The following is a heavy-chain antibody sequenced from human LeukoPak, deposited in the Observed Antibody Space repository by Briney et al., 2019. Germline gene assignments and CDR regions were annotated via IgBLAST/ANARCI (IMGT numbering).Heavy chain of an antibody. Sequence: GGSLRLSCAASGFTFSSYGMNWVRQAPGKGLVWVSRINSDGSSTSYADSVKGRFTISRDNAKNTLYLQMNSLRAEDTAVYYCASAYSSSVVDYWGQGTLVTVSS. CDR1: GFTFSSYG. CDR3: ASAYSSSVVDY. J-gene: IGHJ4*02. D-gene: IGHD6-6*01. CDR2: INSDGSST. V-gene: IGHV3-74*01.